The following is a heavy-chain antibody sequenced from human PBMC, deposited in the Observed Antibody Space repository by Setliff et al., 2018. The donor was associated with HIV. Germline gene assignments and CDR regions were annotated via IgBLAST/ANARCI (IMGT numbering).Heavy chain of an antibody. CDR3: ASVALAGIADRPFYFDY. V-gene: IGHV4-31*02. Sequence: PSETLSLTCTVSGGTISSGGYYWSWIRQHPGQGLEWIGFIYHRGNTHYNSSLKSPLTISVYTSKNQFSLKLSSVSAADTAVYYCASVALAGIADRPFYFDYWGQGILVTVSS. J-gene: IGHJ4*02. CDR1: GGTISSGGYY. CDR2: IYHRGNT. D-gene: IGHD6-6*01.